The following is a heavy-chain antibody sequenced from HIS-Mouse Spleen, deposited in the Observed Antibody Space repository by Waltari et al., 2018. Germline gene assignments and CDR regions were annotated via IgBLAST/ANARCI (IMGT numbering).Heavy chain of an antibody. CDR2: ISYDGSNK. J-gene: IGHJ4*02. D-gene: IGHD3-22*01. V-gene: IGHV3-30*18. Sequence: QVQLVESGGGVVQPGRSLRLSCAASGFTFSSYGMHWVRQPPGKGLEWVAVISYDGSNKYYADSVKGRFTISRDNSKNTLYLQMNSLRAEDTAVYYCAKDRGTRILNDANYDSSGDYWGQGTLVTVSS. CDR1: GFTFSSYG. CDR3: AKDRGTRILNDANYDSSGDY.